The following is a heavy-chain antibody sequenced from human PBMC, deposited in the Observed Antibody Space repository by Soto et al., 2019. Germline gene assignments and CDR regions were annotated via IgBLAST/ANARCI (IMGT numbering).Heavy chain of an antibody. J-gene: IGHJ4*02. CDR3: AHLPWKQLWPRAPVAY. CDR1: GYNCTSYW. D-gene: IGHD5-18*01. CDR2: IYPGDSDT. Sequence: GEPLRVSCKGAGYNCTSYWIGWVRQMTGKGLEWRGIIYPGDSDTRYSPSFQGQVTITKDTSKNQLVLTMTNMDPVDTATYYCAHLPWKQLWPRAPVAYWGQGTPVPVSS. V-gene: IGHV5-51*01.